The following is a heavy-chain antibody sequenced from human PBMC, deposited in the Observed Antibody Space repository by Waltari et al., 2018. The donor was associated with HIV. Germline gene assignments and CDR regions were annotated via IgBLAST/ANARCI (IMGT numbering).Heavy chain of an antibody. D-gene: IGHD6-6*01. J-gene: IGHJ5*02. CDR1: GFTFTNYW. CDR3: ARHRLGRSWFDP. Sequence: EVQLEQSGAEVKKPGESLKISCKASGFTFTNYWIAWVRHTPGKGLEWMGIIYPDEAGTRHSPSFEGHVTISADKSTTTAYLQWTSLRASDSGIYYCARHRLGRSWFDPWGQGTLVTVAS. CDR2: IYPDEAGT. V-gene: IGHV5-51*01.